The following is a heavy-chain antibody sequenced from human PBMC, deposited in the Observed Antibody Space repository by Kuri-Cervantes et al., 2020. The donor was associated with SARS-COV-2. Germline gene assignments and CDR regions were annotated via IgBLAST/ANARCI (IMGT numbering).Heavy chain of an antibody. CDR1: GGTFSSYA. J-gene: IGHJ1*01. Sequence: ASVKVSCKASGGTFSSYAISWLRQAPGQGLEWMGWINPNSGGTNYAQKFQGRVTMTRDTSISTAYMELSRLRSDDTAVYYCARVTLNYDFWSGYLHWGQGTLVTVSS. CDR3: ARVTLNYDFWSGYLH. V-gene: IGHV1-2*02. D-gene: IGHD3-3*01. CDR2: INPNSGGT.